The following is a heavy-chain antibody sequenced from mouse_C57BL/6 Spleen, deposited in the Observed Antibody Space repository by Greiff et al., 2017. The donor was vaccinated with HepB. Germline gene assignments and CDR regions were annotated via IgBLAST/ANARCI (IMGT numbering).Heavy chain of an antibody. CDR2: IRLKSDNYAT. V-gene: IGHV6-3*01. D-gene: IGHD2-3*01. Sequence: EVKVEESGGGLVQPGGSMKLSCVASGFTFSNYWMNWVRQSPEKGLEWVAQIRLKSDNYATHYAESVKGRFTISRDDSKSSVYLQMNNLRAEDTGIYYCTASYDGSFAYWGQGTLVTVSA. CDR1: GFTFSNYW. J-gene: IGHJ3*01. CDR3: TASYDGSFAY.